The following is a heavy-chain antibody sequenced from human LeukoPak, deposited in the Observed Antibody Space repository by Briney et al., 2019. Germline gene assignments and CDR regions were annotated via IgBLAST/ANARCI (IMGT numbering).Heavy chain of an antibody. D-gene: IGHD6-19*01. CDR3: ARVSSGWYINYFDY. CDR2: IYYSGST. CDR1: GGSFSDYR. V-gene: IGHV4-59*01. J-gene: IGHJ4*02. Sequence: SETLSLTCAVYGGSFSDYRWSWIRQPPGKGLEWIGYIYYSGSTNYNPSLKSRVTISVDTSKNQFSLKLSSVTAADTAVYYCARVSSGWYINYFDYWGQGTLVTVSS.